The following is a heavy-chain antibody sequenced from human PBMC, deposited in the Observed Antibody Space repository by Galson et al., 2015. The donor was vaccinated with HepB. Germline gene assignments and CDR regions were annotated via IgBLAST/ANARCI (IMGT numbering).Heavy chain of an antibody. Sequence: SLRLSCAASGFTFSSFWMSWVRQAPGKGLEWVANIKQDGSEKYYVDSVKGRFTISRDNAENSLYLQMNSLRAEDTAVYYCARDYYRGRYGMDVWGQGTTVTVSS. D-gene: IGHD3-10*01. CDR2: IKQDGSEK. CDR3: ARDYYRGRYGMDV. V-gene: IGHV3-7*03. J-gene: IGHJ6*02. CDR1: GFTFSSFW.